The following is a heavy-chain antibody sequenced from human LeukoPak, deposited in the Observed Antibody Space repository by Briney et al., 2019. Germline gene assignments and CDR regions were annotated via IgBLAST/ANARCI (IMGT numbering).Heavy chain of an antibody. CDR1: GFTFSSYS. D-gene: IGHD1-26*01. J-gene: IGHJ3*02. Sequence: PGGSLRLSCAASGFTFSSYSMNWVRQAPGKGLEWVSSISSSSSYIYYADSVKGRFTISRDNAKNSLYLQMNSLRAEDTAVYHCARDLSRWVGATTAAFDIWGQGTVVTVSS. V-gene: IGHV3-21*01. CDR3: ARDLSRWVGATTAAFDI. CDR2: ISSSSSYI.